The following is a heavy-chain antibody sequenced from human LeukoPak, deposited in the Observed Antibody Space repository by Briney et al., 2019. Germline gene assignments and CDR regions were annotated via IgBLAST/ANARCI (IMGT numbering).Heavy chain of an antibody. Sequence: PGASLRLSCAASGFTFKDYAMTGVRPAPGKGLQWVSAISGRDDSTYYADSVKGRFTISRDISKNTLFLQMNNLRADDTAVYYCAKWGDYDVLTGYYDSDYWGQGTRVTVSS. D-gene: IGHD3-9*01. CDR1: GFTFKDYA. V-gene: IGHV3-23*01. CDR3: AKWGDYDVLTGYYDSDY. J-gene: IGHJ4*02. CDR2: ISGRDDST.